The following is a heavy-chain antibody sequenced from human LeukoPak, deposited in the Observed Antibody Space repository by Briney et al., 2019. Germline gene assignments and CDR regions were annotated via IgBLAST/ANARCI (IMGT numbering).Heavy chain of an antibody. Sequence: PGGSLRLSCVVSGFTFSDAAMHWVRQASGTGLEWVARIRGKGNNYATTYAASGEGRFTISRDDSKKTAFLQMNSLKVEDTAVYYCTARSDTYGHFDYWGQGILVTVCS. CDR2: IRGKGNNYAT. CDR1: GFTFSDAA. CDR3: TARSDTYGHFDY. J-gene: IGHJ4*02. D-gene: IGHD5-18*01. V-gene: IGHV3-73*01.